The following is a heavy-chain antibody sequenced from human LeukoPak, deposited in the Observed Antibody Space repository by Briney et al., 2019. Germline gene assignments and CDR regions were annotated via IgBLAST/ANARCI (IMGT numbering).Heavy chain of an antibody. Sequence: SETLSLTCTVSGGSISSSSYYWGWLRQPPGKGLEWIGSIYYSGSTYYNPSLKSRVTISVDTSKNQFSLKLSSVTAADTAVYYCARLRYYYDSSGYYLGYWGQGTLVTVSS. V-gene: IGHV4-39*01. CDR1: GGSISSSSYY. J-gene: IGHJ4*02. CDR3: ARLRYYYDSSGYYLGY. CDR2: IYYSGST. D-gene: IGHD3-22*01.